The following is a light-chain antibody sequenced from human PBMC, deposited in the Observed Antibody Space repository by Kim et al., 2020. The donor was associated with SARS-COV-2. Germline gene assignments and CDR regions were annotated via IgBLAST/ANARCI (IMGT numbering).Light chain of an antibody. CDR2: EDN. J-gene: IGLJ3*02. CDR3: QSYDSSITV. Sequence: GKTVTISRTRSSGSIASNDVQWYQQRPGSSPTTVIYEDNQRPSGVPDRFSGSIDSSSNSASLTISGLKTEDEADYYCQSYDSSITVFGGGTQLTVL. V-gene: IGLV6-57*01. CDR1: SGSIASND.